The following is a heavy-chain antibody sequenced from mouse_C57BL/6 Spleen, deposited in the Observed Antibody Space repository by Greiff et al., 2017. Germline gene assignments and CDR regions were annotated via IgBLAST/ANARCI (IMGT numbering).Heavy chain of an antibody. CDR2: ISSGSSTI. V-gene: IGHV5-17*01. Sequence: EVQVVESGGGLVKPGGSLKLSCAASGFTFSDYGMHWVRQAPEKGLEWVAYISSGSSTIYYADTVKGRFTISRDNAKNTLFLQMTSLRSEDTAMYYCARPVTTVVATPFDYWGQGTTLTVSS. D-gene: IGHD1-1*01. CDR3: ARPVTTVVATPFDY. J-gene: IGHJ2*01. CDR1: GFTFSDYG.